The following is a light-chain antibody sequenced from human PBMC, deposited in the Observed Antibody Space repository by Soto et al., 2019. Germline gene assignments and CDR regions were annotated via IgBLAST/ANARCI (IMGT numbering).Light chain of an antibody. J-gene: IGLJ2*01. CDR3: SSYAGSNNVV. Sequence: QSALTQPPSASGSPGQSVTISCTGTSSDVGGYNYVSWYQQHPGKAPKLMIYEVSKRPSGVHDRFSGSKSGNTASMPVSGLQAEDDGEYYCSSYAGSNNVVFGGGTKLTVL. CDR2: EVS. V-gene: IGLV2-8*01. CDR1: SSDVGGYNY.